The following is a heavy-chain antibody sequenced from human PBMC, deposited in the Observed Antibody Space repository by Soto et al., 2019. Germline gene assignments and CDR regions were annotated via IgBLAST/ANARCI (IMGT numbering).Heavy chain of an antibody. Sequence: GGSLRLSCAASGFTFSSYGMHWVRQAPGKGLEWVAVISYDGSNKYYADSVKGRFTISRDNSKNTLYLQMNSLRAEDTALYYCAKDSLYDFWSGYRFDYWGQGTLVTVSS. CDR3: AKDSLYDFWSGYRFDY. J-gene: IGHJ4*02. CDR2: ISYDGSNK. D-gene: IGHD3-3*01. CDR1: GFTFSSYG. V-gene: IGHV3-30*18.